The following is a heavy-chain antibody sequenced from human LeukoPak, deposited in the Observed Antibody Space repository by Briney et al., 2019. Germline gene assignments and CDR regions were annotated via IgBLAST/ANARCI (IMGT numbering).Heavy chain of an antibody. Sequence: SETLSLTCAVYGGSFSGYYWSWIRQPPGKGLEWIGEINHSGSTNYNPSLKSRVTISVDTSKDQFSLKLSSVTAADTAVYYCARSGYSYGRVFDYWGQGTLVTVSS. CDR1: GGSFSGYY. CDR3: ARSGYSYGRVFDY. D-gene: IGHD5-18*01. V-gene: IGHV4-34*09. CDR2: INHSGST. J-gene: IGHJ4*02.